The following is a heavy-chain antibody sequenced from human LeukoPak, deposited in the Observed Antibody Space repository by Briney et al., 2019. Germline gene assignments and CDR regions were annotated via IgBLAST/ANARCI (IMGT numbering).Heavy chain of an antibody. J-gene: IGHJ4*02. Sequence: GGSLRLSCAASGFTFSSYAMHWVRQAPGKGLEWVAVISYDGSNKYYADSVKGRFTISRDNSKNTLYLQMNSLRAEDTAVYYCARGYRRDGYNPPFDYWGQGTLVTVSS. V-gene: IGHV3-30*04. CDR1: GFTFSSYA. CDR2: ISYDGSNK. CDR3: ARGYRRDGYNPPFDY. D-gene: IGHD5-24*01.